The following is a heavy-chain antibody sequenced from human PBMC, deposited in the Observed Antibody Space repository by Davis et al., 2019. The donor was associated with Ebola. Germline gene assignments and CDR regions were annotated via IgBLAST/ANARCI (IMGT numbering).Heavy chain of an antibody. D-gene: IGHD5-12*01. J-gene: IGHJ4*02. CDR2: ISSSGSYI. CDR3: ARGLRLFGDY. Sequence: PGGSLRLSCAASGFTFSSYSMNWVRQAPGKGLEWVSSISSSGSYIYYADSVKGRFTISRDNAKNPLYLQMNSLRAEDTAVYYCARGLRLFGDYWGQGTLVTVSS. V-gene: IGHV3-21*01. CDR1: GFTFSSYS.